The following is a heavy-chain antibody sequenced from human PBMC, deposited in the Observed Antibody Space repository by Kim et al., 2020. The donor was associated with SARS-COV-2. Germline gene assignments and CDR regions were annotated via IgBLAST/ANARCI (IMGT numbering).Heavy chain of an antibody. CDR3: AKEDCSSTSCYSHYYYTMDV. D-gene: IGHD2-2*01. CDR1: GFTFSSYA. Sequence: GGSLRLSCAASGFTFSSYAMSWVRQAPGKGLEWVSAISGSGGSTYYADSVKGRFTISRDNSKNTLYLQMNSLRAEDTAIYYCAKEDCSSTSCYSHYYYTMDVWGQGTTVTVPS. J-gene: IGHJ6*02. V-gene: IGHV3-23*01. CDR2: ISGSGGST.